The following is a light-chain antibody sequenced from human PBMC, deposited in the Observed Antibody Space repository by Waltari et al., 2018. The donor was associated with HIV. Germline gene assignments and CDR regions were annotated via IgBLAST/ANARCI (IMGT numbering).Light chain of an antibody. V-gene: IGLV2-14*01. CDR3: SSYTSSSTRV. J-gene: IGLJ1*01. CDR2: DVS. CDR1: SSDVGDYNY. Sequence: QSALTQPASVSGSPGQSITIPCTGTSSDVGDYNYVSWYQQHPGNAPKLIIYDVSNRPSGVSNRFSGSKSGNTASLTISGLQTEDEADYYCSSYTSSSTRVFGTGTKVTVL.